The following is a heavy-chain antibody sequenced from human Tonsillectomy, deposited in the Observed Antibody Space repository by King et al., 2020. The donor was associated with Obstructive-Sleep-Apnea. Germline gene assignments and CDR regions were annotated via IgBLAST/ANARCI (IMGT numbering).Heavy chain of an antibody. D-gene: IGHD3-10*01. J-gene: IGHJ3*02. CDR1: GYTFTSDA. CDR3: QAGGVQAFDI. Sequence: VKLVESGSELKKPGASVKVSCKASGYTFTSDAMNWVRQAPGQGLEWMGWINTNTGNPTYAQGFTGRIVFSLDTSVSTAYMQISSLKAEDTGVYYCQAGGVQAFDIWCQGTMVTVAS. CDR2: INTNTGNP. V-gene: IGHV7-4-1*02.